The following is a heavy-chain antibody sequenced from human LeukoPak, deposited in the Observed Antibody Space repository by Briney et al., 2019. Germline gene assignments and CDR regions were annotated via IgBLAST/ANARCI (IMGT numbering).Heavy chain of an antibody. CDR1: GYTLTELS. CDR2: FDPEDGET. D-gene: IGHD3-9*01. CDR3: ATDFSDWYDAFDI. J-gene: IGHJ3*02. Sequence: ASVKVPCKVSGYTLTELSMHWVRQAPGKGLEWMGGFDPEDGETIYAQKFQGRVTMTEDTSTDTAYMELSSLRSEDTAVYYCATDFSDWYDAFDIWGQGTMVTVSS. V-gene: IGHV1-24*01.